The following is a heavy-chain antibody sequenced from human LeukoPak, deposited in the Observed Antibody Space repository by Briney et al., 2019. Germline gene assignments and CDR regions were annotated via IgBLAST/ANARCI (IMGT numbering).Heavy chain of an antibody. Sequence: PSQTLSLTCAISGDSVSSNSAAWNWLRQSPSRGLGWLGRTYYRSKWYNDYAVSVKSLITINPDTSKNQFSLQLNSVTPEDTAVYYCARVRSGYVGDWFDPWGQGTLVTVSS. CDR3: ARVRSGYVGDWFDP. CDR2: TYYRSKWYN. V-gene: IGHV6-1*01. J-gene: IGHJ5*02. CDR1: GDSVSSNSAA. D-gene: IGHD5-12*01.